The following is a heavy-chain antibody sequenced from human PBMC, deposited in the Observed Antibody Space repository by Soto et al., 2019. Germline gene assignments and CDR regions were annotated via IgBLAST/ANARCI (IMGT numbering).Heavy chain of an antibody. V-gene: IGHV3-23*01. D-gene: IGHD1-1*01. J-gene: IGHJ4*02. CDR3: FKHVNWNDVS. CDR1: GFTFSSYA. Sequence: GGSLRLSCAASGFTFSSYAMNWVRQAPGKGLEWVSGITSSGGHTYYADSVEGRFTISRDNSKRTLFLQMSSLRAEDTAIYYCFKHVNWNDVSWGQRTPVTVSS. CDR2: ITSSGGHT.